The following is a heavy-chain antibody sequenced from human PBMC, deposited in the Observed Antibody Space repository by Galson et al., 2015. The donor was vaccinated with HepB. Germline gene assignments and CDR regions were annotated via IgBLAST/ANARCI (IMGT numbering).Heavy chain of an antibody. V-gene: IGHV1-18*04. J-gene: IGHJ4*02. CDR2: ISAYNGNT. D-gene: IGHD6-19*01. Sequence: SVKVSCKASGYTFTSYGISWVRQAPGQGLEWMGWISAYNGNTNYAQKLQGRVTMTTDTSTSTAYMELRSLRSDDTAVYYCARVGMSSGWFLTSTLWGQGTLVTVSS. CDR3: ARVGMSSGWFLTSTL. CDR1: GYTFTSYG.